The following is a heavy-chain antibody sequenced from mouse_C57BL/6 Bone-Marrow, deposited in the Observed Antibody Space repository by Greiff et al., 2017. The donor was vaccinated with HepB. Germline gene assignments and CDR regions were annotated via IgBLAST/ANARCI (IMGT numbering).Heavy chain of an antibody. Sequence: EVKVVESGGGLVKPGGSLKLSCAASGFTFSDYGMHWVRQAPEKGLEWVAYISSGSSTIYYADTVKGRFTISRDNAKNTLFLQMTSLRSEDTAMYYWARPVYYGSSDEYYAMDYWGQGTSVTVSS. J-gene: IGHJ4*01. D-gene: IGHD1-1*01. CDR2: ISSGSSTI. V-gene: IGHV5-17*01. CDR3: ARPVYYGSSDEYYAMDY. CDR1: GFTFSDYG.